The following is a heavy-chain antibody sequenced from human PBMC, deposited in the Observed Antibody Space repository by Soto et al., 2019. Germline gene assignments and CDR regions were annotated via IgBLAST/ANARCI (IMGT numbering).Heavy chain of an antibody. J-gene: IGHJ6*02. CDR1: GCRVTSYW. CDR2: IDPSDSYT. V-gene: IGHV5-10-1*01. D-gene: IGHD3-9*01. Sequence: PRESLKISCKGSGCRVTSYWISWVRQMPGKGLEWMGRIDPSDSYTNYSPSFQGHVTISADKSISTAYLQWSSLKASDTAMYYCATARYFDWLGTPYYYYYGMDVWGQGTTVTVSS. CDR3: ATARYFDWLGTPYYYYYGMDV.